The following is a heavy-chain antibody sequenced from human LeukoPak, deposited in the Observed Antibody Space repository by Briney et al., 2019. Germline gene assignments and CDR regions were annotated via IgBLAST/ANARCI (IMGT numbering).Heavy chain of an antibody. CDR3: ARVRGATYRNWFDR. Sequence: GASVKVSCKASGYTFTSYNIHWVRQAPGQGLEWMGWISTDNGNTNYVEKLQGRITMTTDTSTSTAYMELRSLRSDDTAVYYCARVRGATYRNWFDRWGQGTLVTVSS. D-gene: IGHD3-10*01. V-gene: IGHV1-18*01. J-gene: IGHJ5*02. CDR2: ISTDNGNT. CDR1: GYTFTSYN.